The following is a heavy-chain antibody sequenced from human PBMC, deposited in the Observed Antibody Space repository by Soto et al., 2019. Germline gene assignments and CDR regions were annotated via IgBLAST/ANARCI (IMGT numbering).Heavy chain of an antibody. J-gene: IGHJ4*02. V-gene: IGHV3-9*01. D-gene: IGHD3-9*01. CDR2: ISWNSGSI. CDR1: GFTFDDYA. CDR3: AKDMFSHYDILTGSDY. Sequence: PGGSLRLSCAASGFTFDDYAMHWVRQAPGKGLEWVSGISWNSGSIGYADSVKDRFTISRDNAKNSLYLQMNSLRAEDTALYYCAKDMFSHYDILTGSDYWGQGTLVTVSS.